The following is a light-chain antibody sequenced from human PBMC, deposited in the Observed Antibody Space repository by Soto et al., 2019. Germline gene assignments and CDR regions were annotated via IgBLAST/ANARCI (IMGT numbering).Light chain of an antibody. CDR1: QSVLYSSNNKNY. J-gene: IGKJ5*01. CDR3: QQYYSLPIT. V-gene: IGKV4-1*01. Sequence: DFVMTQSPDSLAVSLGERATINCKSSQSVLYSSNNKNYLAWYQQKPGQPPKLLIHWASTRESGVPDRFSGSGSGTAFTLTINSLRAEDVAVYYCQQYYSLPITFGQGTRLEIK. CDR2: WAS.